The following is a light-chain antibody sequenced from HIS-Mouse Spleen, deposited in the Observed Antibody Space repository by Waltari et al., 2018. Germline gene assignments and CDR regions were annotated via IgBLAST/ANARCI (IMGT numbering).Light chain of an antibody. CDR2: KDS. CDR3: YSAADNNVV. J-gene: IGLJ2*01. Sequence: SYELTQPSSVSVSPGQTARITCSGDVLAKKYARWFQQKPGQAPVLVSYKDSEGPSGILERCSGSSSGTTVTLTISGAQVEDEADYYCYSAADNNVVFGGGTKLTVL. CDR1: VLAKKY. V-gene: IGLV3-27*01.